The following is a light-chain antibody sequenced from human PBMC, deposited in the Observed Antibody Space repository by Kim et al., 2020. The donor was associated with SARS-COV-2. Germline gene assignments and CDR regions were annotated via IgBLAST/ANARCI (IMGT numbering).Light chain of an antibody. V-gene: IGKV1-33*01. CDR1: KDISNY. Sequence: DIQMTQSPSSLSASVGDRVTITCQASKDISNYLNWYQQKPGKAPKLLIYDASNLETGVPSRFSVSGSGTDFTFTISSLQPEDIATYYCQQYDNPFTVGPGTKVDIK. CDR2: DAS. CDR3: QQYDNPFT. J-gene: IGKJ3*01.